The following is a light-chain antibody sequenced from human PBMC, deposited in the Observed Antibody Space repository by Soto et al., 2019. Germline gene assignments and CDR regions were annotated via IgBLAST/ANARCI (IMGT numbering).Light chain of an antibody. V-gene: IGKV1-5*03. CDR3: QQYMSYS. CDR2: KAS. Sequence: DIQMTQSPSTLSASVGDRVTIIYRASQSISSWLAWYQQKPGKAPKLLIYKASTLKSGVPSRFSGSGSGTEFTLTISSLQPDDFATYYCQQYMSYSFGQGTKVDIK. CDR1: QSISSW. J-gene: IGKJ1*01.